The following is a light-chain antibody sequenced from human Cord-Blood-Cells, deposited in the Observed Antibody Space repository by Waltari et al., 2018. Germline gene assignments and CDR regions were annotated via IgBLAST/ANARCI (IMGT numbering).Light chain of an antibody. CDR2: RNN. CDR3: AAWDDSLSGWV. CDR1: STNIGSNY. V-gene: IGLV1-47*01. Sequence: QSVLTQPPSASGTTGQRVTISCSGSSTNIGSNYVYWYQQRPGTAPKLLIYRNNQRPSGVPDRFSGSKSGTSASLGISGLRSEDEADYYCAAWDDSLSGWVFGGGTKLTVL. J-gene: IGLJ3*02.